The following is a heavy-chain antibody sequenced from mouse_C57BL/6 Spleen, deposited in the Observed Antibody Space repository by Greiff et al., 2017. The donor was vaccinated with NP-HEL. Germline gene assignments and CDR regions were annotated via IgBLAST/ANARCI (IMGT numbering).Heavy chain of an antibody. Sequence: QVQLQQPGAELVKPGASVKLSCKASGYTFTSYWMHWVKQRPGKGLEWIGRIYPGDGDTNYNGKFKGKATLTADKSSSTAYMQLSSLTSEDSAVYFCARRGSSGFLDAMDYWGQGTSVTVSS. CDR3: ARRGSSGFLDAMDY. J-gene: IGHJ4*01. D-gene: IGHD3-2*02. CDR2: IYPGDGDT. V-gene: IGHV1-82*01. CDR1: GYTFTSYW.